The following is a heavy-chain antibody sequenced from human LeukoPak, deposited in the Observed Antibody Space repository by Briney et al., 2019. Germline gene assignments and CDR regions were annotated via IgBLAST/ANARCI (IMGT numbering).Heavy chain of an antibody. CDR1: GFTFSSYA. CDR3: AKVSVWYTKGSYGY. CDR2: ISGSGGST. V-gene: IGHV3-23*01. D-gene: IGHD3-16*01. Sequence: GGSLRLSCAASGFTFSSYAMSWVRQAPGKGLEWVSAISGSGGSTYYADSVKGRFTISRDNSKNTLYLQMNSLRAEDTAVYYCAKVSVWYTKGSYGYWGQETLVTVSS. J-gene: IGHJ4*02.